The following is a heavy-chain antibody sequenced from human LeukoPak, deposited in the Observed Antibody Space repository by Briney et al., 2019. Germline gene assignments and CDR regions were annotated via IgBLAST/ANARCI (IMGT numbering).Heavy chain of an antibody. V-gene: IGHV4-4*02. CDR2: VHLSGRT. J-gene: IGHJ4*02. Sequence: SETLSLTCTVSGGSISTTNWWTWVRQPPGEGLEWIGEVHLSGRTHYNPSLESRVTMSVDMSENHISLRLTSVTAADTAVYYCAREGGPYRPLDYSGQGTLVTVSS. CDR3: AREGGPYRPLDY. CDR1: GGSISTTNW.